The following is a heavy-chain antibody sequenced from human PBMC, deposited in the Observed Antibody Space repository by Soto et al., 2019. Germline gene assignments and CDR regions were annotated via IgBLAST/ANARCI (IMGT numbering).Heavy chain of an antibody. D-gene: IGHD3-22*01. CDR2: ISGSGGST. J-gene: IGHJ4*02. CDR1: GFTFSSDA. V-gene: IGHV3-23*01. Sequence: PGGSLRLSCAASGFTFSSDAMSWVRQAPGKGLEWVSAISGSGGSTYYEDSVKGRFTISRDNSKNTLYLQMNSLRAEDTAVYYCAKGGRRTYYYDSSGYYCFDYWGQGTLVTVSS. CDR3: AKGGRRTYYYDSSGYYCFDY.